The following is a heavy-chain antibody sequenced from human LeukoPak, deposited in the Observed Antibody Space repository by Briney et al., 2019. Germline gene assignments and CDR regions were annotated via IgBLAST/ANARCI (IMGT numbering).Heavy chain of an antibody. CDR1: GFTFSDNY. D-gene: IGHD1-14*01. CDR2: IDTSGSAT. CDR3: ARARKGYYFDY. V-gene: IGHV3-11*04. J-gene: IGHJ4*02. Sequence: GGSLRLSCAASGFTFSDNYMIWIRQAPGKGLEWVSYIDTSGSATYYAVPVKGRFTISRDNARNSLYLQMNSLRAEDTAVYYCARARKGYYFDYWGQGTLVTVSS.